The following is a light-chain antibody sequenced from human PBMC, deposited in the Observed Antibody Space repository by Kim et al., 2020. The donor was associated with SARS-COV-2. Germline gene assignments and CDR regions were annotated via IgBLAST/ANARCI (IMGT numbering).Light chain of an antibody. CDR3: QQYNNWPRT. J-gene: IGKJ1*01. CDR2: GAS. CDR1: HSVSSN. V-gene: IGKV3-15*01. Sequence: EIVMTQSPATLSVSPGERATLSCRASHSVSSNLAWYQQKPGQAPRLLIYGASTRATGFPARFSGSGSGTEFTLTISSLQSEDFAVYYCQQYNNWPRTFGQGTKVDIK.